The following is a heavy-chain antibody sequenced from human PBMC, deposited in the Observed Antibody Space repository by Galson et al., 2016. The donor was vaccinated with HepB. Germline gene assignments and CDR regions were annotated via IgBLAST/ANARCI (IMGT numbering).Heavy chain of an antibody. D-gene: IGHD3-16*02. CDR2: FDPEDGET. CDR3: ATEPHGGRYLGGF. V-gene: IGHV1-24*01. CDR1: GYNLIELS. J-gene: IGHJ4*02. Sequence: SVKVSCKVSGYNLIELSIHWVRQAPGKGLEWMGGFDPEDGETVYSQKVQGRVNMTEDTSSDTAYMELSSLRSEDTAVYYCATEPHGGRYLGGFWGQGTLVTVSS.